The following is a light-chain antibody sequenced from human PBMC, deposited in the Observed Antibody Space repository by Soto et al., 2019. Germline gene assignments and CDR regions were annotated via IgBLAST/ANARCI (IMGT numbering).Light chain of an antibody. J-gene: IGKJ4*01. Sequence: EIVLTQSPATLSLSPGERATLSCRASQSVRSYLAWYQQKPGQAPRLLIYDASNRATGIPARFSGSGSGTDCTLTSSSLEPEDFAVYYCQQRSNWPLTFGGGTKVEIK. CDR3: QQRSNWPLT. CDR2: DAS. CDR1: QSVRSY. V-gene: IGKV3-11*01.